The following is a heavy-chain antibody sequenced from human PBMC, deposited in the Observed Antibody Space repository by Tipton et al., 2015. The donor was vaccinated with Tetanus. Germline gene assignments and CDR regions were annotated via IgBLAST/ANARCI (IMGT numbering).Heavy chain of an antibody. D-gene: IGHD2-2*01. CDR1: GFTFSSFA. CDR2: ISESGSVT. Sequence: GSLRLSCAASGFTFSSFAVSWVRQAPRKGLEWVSAISESGSVTYYADSVKGRFTISRDNSKNTLYLQMNSLRAEDTAGYYCAKAGLDIVVEPVAIHFDYWGQGALVTASS. V-gene: IGHV3-23*01. J-gene: IGHJ4*02. CDR3: AKAGLDIVVEPVAIHFDY.